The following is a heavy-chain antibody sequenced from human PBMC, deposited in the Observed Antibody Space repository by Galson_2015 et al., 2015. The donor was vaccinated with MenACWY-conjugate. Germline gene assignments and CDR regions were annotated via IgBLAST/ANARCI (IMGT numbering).Heavy chain of an antibody. J-gene: IGHJ6*01. V-gene: IGHV4-59*08. Sequence: SETLSLTCTVSAGSIKNYYWNWIRQPPGKGLEWIGQIYYSGSTSYNPSFKSRVTISVDTSKNQFSLKLDSVTAADTAAYYCARVGAPPWTFYGDYGDDYYYG. CDR2: IYYSGST. CDR1: AGSIKNYY. CDR3: ARVGAPPWTFYGDYGDDYYYG. D-gene: IGHD4-17*01.